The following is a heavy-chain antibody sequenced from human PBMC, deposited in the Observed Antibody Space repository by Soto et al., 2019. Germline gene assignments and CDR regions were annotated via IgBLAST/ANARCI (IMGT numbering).Heavy chain of an antibody. CDR3: ARGRTVRNYADDSSDYFYFFDY. V-gene: IGHV4-59*01. CDR2: VYYTGST. CDR1: GDSISTFY. Sequence: LSLTCTVSGDSISTFYWGWMRQSPGKELEWIGYVYYTGSTNYNPSLKRRVTISVDRSKNQFSLKLTSANAADTAVYYCARGRTVRNYADDSSDYFYFFDYWGQGTQVTVSS. J-gene: IGHJ4*02. D-gene: IGHD3-22*01.